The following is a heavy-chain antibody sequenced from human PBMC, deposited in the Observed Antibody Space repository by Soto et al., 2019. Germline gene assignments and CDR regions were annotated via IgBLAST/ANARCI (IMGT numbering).Heavy chain of an antibody. V-gene: IGHV4-59*01. J-gene: IGHJ3*02. CDR2: IYYSGST. CDR1: GGSISSYY. D-gene: IGHD5-18*01. CDR3: ARRYGKNAFDI. Sequence: SETLSLTCTASGGSISSYYWSWIRQPPGKGLEWIGYIYYSGSTNYNPSLKSRVTISVDTSKNQFSLKLSSVTAADTAVYYCARRYGKNAFDIWGQGTMGTVAS.